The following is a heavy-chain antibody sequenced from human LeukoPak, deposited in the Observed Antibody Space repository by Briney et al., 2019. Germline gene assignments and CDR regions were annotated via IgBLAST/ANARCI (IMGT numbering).Heavy chain of an antibody. D-gene: IGHD2-8*02. CDR3: AKGQPPYCTSDTCHRFDWFDP. V-gene: IGHV3-23*01. Sequence: GGSLRLSCAASGFAFDYYGMSWARQAPGKGLEWVSTISGTGGTTYYADSVKGRFTISRDNSKSSLYLQLNSLRAEDTATYYCAKGQPPYCTSDTCHRFDWFDPWGQGTLVTVSS. J-gene: IGHJ5*02. CDR1: GFAFDYYG. CDR2: ISGTGGTT.